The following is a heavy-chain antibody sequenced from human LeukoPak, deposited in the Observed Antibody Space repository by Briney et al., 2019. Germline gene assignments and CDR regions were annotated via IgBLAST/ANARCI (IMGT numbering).Heavy chain of an antibody. CDR2: IGGSGGST. V-gene: IGHV3-23*01. Sequence: GGSLRLSCAASGFTSSTYPMSWVRQAPGKGLEWVSGIGGSGGSTYYADSVKGRFTISRDNSKNTLYLQMNSLRAEDTAVYYCAKVTSGYQSDYWGQGTLVTVSS. J-gene: IGHJ4*02. CDR1: GFTSSTYP. D-gene: IGHD3-22*01. CDR3: AKVTSGYQSDY.